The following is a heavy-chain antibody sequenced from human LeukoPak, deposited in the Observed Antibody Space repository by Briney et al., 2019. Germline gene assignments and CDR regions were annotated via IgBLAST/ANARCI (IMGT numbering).Heavy chain of an antibody. CDR2: IIPIFGTA. CDR1: GGTFSSYA. CDR3: ARGRWDSSGYYLGYFDY. J-gene: IGHJ4*02. D-gene: IGHD3-22*01. Sequence: GASVKVSCKASGGTFSSYAISWVRQAPGQGLEWMGGIIPIFGTANYAQKFQGRVTITADESTSTAYMELSSLRSEDTAVYYCARGRWDSSGYYLGYFDYWGQGTLVTVSS. V-gene: IGHV1-69*13.